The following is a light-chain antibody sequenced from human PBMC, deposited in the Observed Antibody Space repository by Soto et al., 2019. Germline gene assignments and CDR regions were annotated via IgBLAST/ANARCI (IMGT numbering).Light chain of an antibody. V-gene: IGKV3-15*01. Sequence: EIVMTQSPATLSVSPGERATLSCRASQSVSSNLAWYQQKPGQAPRLLIYGASTRVTGIPARFSGSGSGTEITLTISSLQYEDFEVYYCQQYNNWPLTLGGGTKVDIK. CDR1: QSVSSN. J-gene: IGKJ4*01. CDR3: QQYNNWPLT. CDR2: GAS.